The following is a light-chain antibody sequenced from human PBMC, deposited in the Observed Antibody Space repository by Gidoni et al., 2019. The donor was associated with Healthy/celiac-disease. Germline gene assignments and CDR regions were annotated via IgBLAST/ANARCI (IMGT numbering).Light chain of an antibody. CDR1: QSVLYSSNNKNY. Sequence: DIVMTQSPDSLAVSLGERATINCKSSQSVLYSSNNKNYLAWYQQKPGRPPKLLIYWASTRESGVPDRFSGSGSGTDFTLTISSLQAEDVAVYYCQQYYSTLSFTFGPGTEVDIK. V-gene: IGKV4-1*01. CDR2: WAS. J-gene: IGKJ3*01. CDR3: QQYYSTLSFT.